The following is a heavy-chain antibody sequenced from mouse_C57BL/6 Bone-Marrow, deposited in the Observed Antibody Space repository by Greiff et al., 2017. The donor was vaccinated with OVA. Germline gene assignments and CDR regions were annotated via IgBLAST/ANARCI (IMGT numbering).Heavy chain of an antibody. CDR1: GYTFTDYY. D-gene: IGHD1-1*02. Sequence: VQLQQSGAELVRPGASVKLSCKASGYTFTDYYINWVKQRPGQGLEWIARIYPGSGNTYYNEKFKGKATLTAEKSSSTAYMQLSSLTSEDSAVYFCARADYDYDAMDYWGQGTSVTVSS. J-gene: IGHJ4*01. CDR3: ARADYDYDAMDY. CDR2: IYPGSGNT. V-gene: IGHV1-76*01.